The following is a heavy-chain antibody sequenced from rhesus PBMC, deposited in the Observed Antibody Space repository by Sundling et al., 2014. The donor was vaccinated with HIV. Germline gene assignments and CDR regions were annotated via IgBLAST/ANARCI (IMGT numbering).Heavy chain of an antibody. CDR1: GFTFSSYY. Sequence: DVQLVESGGGLVQPGGSLRLSCTGSGFTFSSYYMYWVRQAPGKGLEWVSGINTGGGSTWYTDSVKGRFTISKENAKNTLYLQMDSLRAEDTAVYYCAKGQYCSSTYCSSGNYYVWIPGAKGSSSPSPQ. CDR3: AKGQYCSSTYCSSGNYYVWIP. V-gene: IGHV3-8*01. D-gene: IGHD2-15*01. CDR2: INTGGGST. J-gene: IGHJ6*01.